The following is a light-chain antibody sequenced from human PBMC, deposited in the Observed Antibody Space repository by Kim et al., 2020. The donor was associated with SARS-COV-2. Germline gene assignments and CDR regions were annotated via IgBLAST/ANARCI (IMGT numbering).Light chain of an antibody. V-gene: IGLV2-8*01. J-gene: IGLJ2*01. CDR2: EVS. CDR1: SRAIGAYKY. CDR3: SSYAGDKNLI. Sequence: QSSTISCPGTSRAIGAYKYVCWYQQHPGKPPRLMISEVSKRPSGVPDRFSGSKSGNTASLTVSGLQPEDEADYYCSSYAGDKNLIFGGGTQLTVL.